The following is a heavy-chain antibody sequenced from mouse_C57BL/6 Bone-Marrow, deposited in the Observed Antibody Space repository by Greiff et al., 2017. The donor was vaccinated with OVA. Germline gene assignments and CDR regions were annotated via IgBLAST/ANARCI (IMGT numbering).Heavy chain of an antibody. J-gene: IGHJ2*01. V-gene: IGHV14-4*01. D-gene: IGHD2-3*01. CDR1: GININDYY. CDR2: IDPENGDT. CDR3: DGYYY. Sequence: EVQLQQSGAELVRPGASVKLSCTASGININDYYMHWVKQRPEQGLEWIGWIDPENGDTEYASKFQGKATITVDTSSNTAYLQLSSLTSEDTAVYYCDGYYYWGQGTTLTVSS.